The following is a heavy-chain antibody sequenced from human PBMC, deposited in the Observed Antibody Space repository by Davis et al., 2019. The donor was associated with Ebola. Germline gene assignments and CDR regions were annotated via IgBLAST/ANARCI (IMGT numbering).Heavy chain of an antibody. CDR1: GYTFTSYD. CDR3: ARGLFDFDSGGYRYYNGGLDV. D-gene: IGHD3-22*01. J-gene: IGHJ6*04. CDR2: MNPNSGNT. V-gene: IGHV1-8*01. Sequence: AASVKVSCKASGYTFTSYDINWVRQATGQGLEWMGWMNPNSGNTGYAQKFQGRVTMTTDTSTSTAYMELRSLRSDDTAVYYCARGLFDFDSGGYRYYNGGLDVWGKGTTVIVSS.